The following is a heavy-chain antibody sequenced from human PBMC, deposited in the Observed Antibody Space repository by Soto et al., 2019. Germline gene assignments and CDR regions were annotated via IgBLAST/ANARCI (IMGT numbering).Heavy chain of an antibody. J-gene: IGHJ5*02. D-gene: IGHD3-16*01. CDR2: ISLIRGTA. CDR3: ARTANWDWFAP. Sequence: QVQLVQSGSEMKKPGSSVKVSCKASGGSFRSYAISWVRQAPGQGLEWMGGISLIRGTATYAQRFQGRVTISADESTSTAYLDLYNLTSEDAAIYYCARTANWDWFAPWGQGTLVTVSS. CDR1: GGSFRSYA. V-gene: IGHV1-69*01.